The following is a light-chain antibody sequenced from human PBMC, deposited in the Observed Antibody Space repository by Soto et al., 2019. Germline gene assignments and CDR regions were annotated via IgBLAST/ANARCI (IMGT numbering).Light chain of an antibody. CDR3: QQYYSAPQT. J-gene: IGKJ3*01. Sequence: DIQMTQSPSSLSASVGDRVTITCRASQDITHYLAWHQQKPGKAPQLLIYAASALQSGVPSRFSGSRSGTDFTFTFSSLQPEDVATYYCQQYYSAPQTFGPGTKVEIK. V-gene: IGKV1-27*01. CDR1: QDITHY. CDR2: AAS.